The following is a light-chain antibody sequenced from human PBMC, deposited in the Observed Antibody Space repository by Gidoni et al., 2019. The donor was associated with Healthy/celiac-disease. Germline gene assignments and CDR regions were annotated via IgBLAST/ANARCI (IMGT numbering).Light chain of an antibody. J-gene: IGKJ1*01. V-gene: IGKV4-1*01. CDR2: WAS. CDR3: QQYYSTPQT. Sequence: DIVMTPSPDSLAVSLGERATINCKSSQSVLYSSNDKNYLAWYQQKPGQPPKLLIYWASTRESGVPERFSGSGSGTDFTLTISSLQAEDVAVYYCQQYYSTPQTFGQGTKVEIK. CDR1: QSVLYSSNDKNY.